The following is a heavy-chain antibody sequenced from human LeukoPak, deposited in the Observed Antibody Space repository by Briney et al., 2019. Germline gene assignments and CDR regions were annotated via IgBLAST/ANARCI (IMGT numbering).Heavy chain of an antibody. CDR1: GFTVSGNY. CDR2: IYSGGNT. J-gene: IGHJ4*02. Sequence: GGSLRLSCAASGFTVSGNYMSWVRQAPGKGLEWVSVIYSGGNTYYADSMKGRFTISRDISKNTLYLQMNSLRAEDTAVYYCAREPYGGTPFYFDYWGQGTLVTVSS. CDR3: AREPYGGTPFYFDY. D-gene: IGHD4-23*01. V-gene: IGHV3-53*01.